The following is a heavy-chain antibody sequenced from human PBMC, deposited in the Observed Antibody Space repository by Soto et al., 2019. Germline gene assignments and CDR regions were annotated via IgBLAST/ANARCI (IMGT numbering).Heavy chain of an antibody. CDR2: IYSSGST. D-gene: IGHD3-3*01. J-gene: IGHJ5*02. V-gene: IGHV4-4*07. CDR3: ARGQRFSDWFDP. Sequence: QVHLQESGPGLVKPSETLSLTCTVSGGAISTYYWTWIRQPAGKGLEWIGRIYSSGSTKYNPCLQSRVTMSLDTSNNPFSLRLTSVNAADTAVYYCARGQRFSDWFDPWGQGTLVTVSS. CDR1: GGAISTYY.